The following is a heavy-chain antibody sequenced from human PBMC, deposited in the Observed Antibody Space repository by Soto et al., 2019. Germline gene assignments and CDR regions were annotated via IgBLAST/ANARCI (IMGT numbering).Heavy chain of an antibody. J-gene: IGHJ4*02. D-gene: IGHD3-10*01. CDR1: GGSINSRYW. V-gene: IGHV4-4*02. CDR2: IYHSGST. CDR3: ARDQNGSGNYYTRYFDY. Sequence: TSETLSLTCAVSGGSINSRYWWSWVRQSPGKGLEWIGEIYHSGSTNYNPSLKSRVTISVDKSKNQFSLNLSSVTAADTAVYYCARDQNGSGNYYTRYFDYWGLGTLVTVSS.